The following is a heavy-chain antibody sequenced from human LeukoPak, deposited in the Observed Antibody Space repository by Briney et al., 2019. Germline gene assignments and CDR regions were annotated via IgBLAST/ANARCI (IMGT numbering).Heavy chain of an antibody. V-gene: IGHV5-51*01. CDR2: IYPGDSDT. Sequence: GESLKISCKGSGYSFTNYWIGWVRQMPGKGLEWVAIIYPGDSDTRYSPSFQGQVTISADKSISTAYLQWSSLKAPDTGMYYCARGSGSGSYSYWGQGTLVPVSS. CDR1: GYSFTNYW. D-gene: IGHD3-10*01. J-gene: IGHJ4*02. CDR3: ARGSGSGSYSY.